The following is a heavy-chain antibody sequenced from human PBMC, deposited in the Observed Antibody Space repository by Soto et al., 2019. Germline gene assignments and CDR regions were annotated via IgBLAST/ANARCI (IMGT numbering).Heavy chain of an antibody. CDR2: IYYSGST. Sequence: SETLSLTCTVSGGSISSYYWSWIRQPPGKGLEWIGYIYYSGSTNYNPPLKSRVTISVDTSKNQFSLKLSSVTAADTAVYYCARHVYSYGDFDYWGQGTLVTVSS. D-gene: IGHD5-18*01. V-gene: IGHV4-59*08. J-gene: IGHJ4*02. CDR3: ARHVYSYGDFDY. CDR1: GGSISSYY.